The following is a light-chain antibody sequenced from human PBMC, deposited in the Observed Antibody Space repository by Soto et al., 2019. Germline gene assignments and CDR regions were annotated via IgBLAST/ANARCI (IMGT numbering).Light chain of an antibody. CDR1: SSDVGGYNY. CDR3: CSYAGRYTYV. CDR2: DVN. V-gene: IGLV2-11*01. Sequence: QSVLTQPRSVSGSPGQSVAISCTGTSSDVGGYNYVSWYQQHPGKAPKVMIFDVNKRPSGVPDRFSGSKSGNTASLTISWLQAEDEADYYCCSYAGRYTYVFGSGTKVTVL. J-gene: IGLJ1*01.